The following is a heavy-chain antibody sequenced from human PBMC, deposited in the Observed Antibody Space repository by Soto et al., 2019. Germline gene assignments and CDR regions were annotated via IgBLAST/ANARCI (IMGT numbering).Heavy chain of an antibody. V-gene: IGHV5-10-1*01. CDR3: ARHCSRTSCLYYYGMDV. CDR2: TDPSGSYI. Sequence: GESLKISCKGSGYSFTTYWINWVRQMPGKGLEWMGRTDPSGSYINYSPSFQGHVTISADKSISTAYLQWSSLKASDTAMYYCARHCSRTSCLYYYGMDVWGQGTTVTVSS. D-gene: IGHD2-2*01. J-gene: IGHJ6*02. CDR1: GYSFTTYW.